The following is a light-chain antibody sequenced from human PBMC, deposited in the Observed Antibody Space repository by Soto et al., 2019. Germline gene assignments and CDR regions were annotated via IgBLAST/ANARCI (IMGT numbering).Light chain of an antibody. J-gene: IGKJ5*01. Sequence: SQSVSSDLAWYPTNPXQGPSLLIYDASKXATGIPPRFSGSGSGTEFTLTINSLEPEDLGVYYCQEFTNWPPITFVQGTRLEI. CDR3: QEFTNWPPIT. CDR1: QSVSSD. CDR2: DAS. V-gene: IGKV3-11*01.